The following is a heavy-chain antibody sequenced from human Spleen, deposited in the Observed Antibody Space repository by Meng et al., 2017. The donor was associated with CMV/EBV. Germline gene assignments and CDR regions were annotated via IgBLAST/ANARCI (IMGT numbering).Heavy chain of an antibody. D-gene: IGHD5-18*01. Sequence: ASVKVSCKASGYTFTGYYMHWVRQAPGQGLEWMGVINPSGGSPIYARDFQGRVSMTKDTSTTTVYMEVRSMRSEDTAVYYCARRHSYGSHHFDYWGQGTLVTVSS. V-gene: IGHV1-46*01. CDR1: GYTFTGYY. J-gene: IGHJ4*02. CDR2: INPSGGSP. CDR3: ARRHSYGSHHFDY.